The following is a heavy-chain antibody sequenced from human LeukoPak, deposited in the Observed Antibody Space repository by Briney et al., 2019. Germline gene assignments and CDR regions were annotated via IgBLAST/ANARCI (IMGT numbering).Heavy chain of an antibody. CDR3: ARSYYSGGSCYSYYYYYMDV. CDR2: IFSNDEK. D-gene: IGHD2-15*01. V-gene: IGHV2-26*01. J-gene: IGHJ6*03. Sequence: SGPTLVNPTETLTLTCTVSGFSLSNARMGVSWIRQPPGKALEWLAHIFSNDEKSYSTSLKSRLTISKDTSKSQVVLTMTNMDPVDTATYYCARSYYSGGSCYSYYYYYMDVWGKGTTVTVSS. CDR1: GFSLSNARMG.